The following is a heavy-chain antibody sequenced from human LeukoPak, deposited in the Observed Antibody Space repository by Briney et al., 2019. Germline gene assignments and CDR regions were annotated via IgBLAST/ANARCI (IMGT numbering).Heavy chain of an antibody. CDR2: IRSSGETT. J-gene: IGHJ4*02. Sequence: GGSLRLSCVASGFIFSNYDVNWDRQAPGKGLEWVSCIRSSGETTYHADSVKGRFTISRDNAQNSLYLQMNSLRAEDTAVYYCARRGPPDFDYWGQGTLVTVSS. CDR3: ARRGPPDFDY. V-gene: IGHV3-48*03. CDR1: GFIFSNYD.